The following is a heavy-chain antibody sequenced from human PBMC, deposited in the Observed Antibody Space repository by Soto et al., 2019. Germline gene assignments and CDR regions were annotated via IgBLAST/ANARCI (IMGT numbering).Heavy chain of an antibody. CDR3: ARGLKDIVLMVYASSAFDI. CDR1: GFTFSSYS. J-gene: IGHJ3*02. D-gene: IGHD2-8*01. CDR2: ISSSSSYI. V-gene: IGHV3-21*01. Sequence: GGSLRLSCAASGFTFSSYSMNWVRQAPGKGLEWVSSISSSSSYIYYADSVKGRFTISRDNAKNSLYLQMNSLRAEDTAVYYCARGLKDIVLMVYASSAFDIWGQGTMVTVSS.